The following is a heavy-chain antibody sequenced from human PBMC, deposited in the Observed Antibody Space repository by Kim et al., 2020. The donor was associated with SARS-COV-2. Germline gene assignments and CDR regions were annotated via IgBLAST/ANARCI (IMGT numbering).Heavy chain of an antibody. Sequence: GGSLRLSCAASGFTFTSHTLHWVRQAPGKGLEWLAVISYFGTDIYYADSVQGRLTISRDNSTNILYLQMRSLRPEDTAVYYCARVPGHYYSPFWDAWGEG. CDR3: ARVPGHYYSPFWDA. J-gene: IGHJ5*02. CDR1: GFTFTSHT. V-gene: IGHV3-30*04. D-gene: IGHD2-21*02. CDR2: ISYFGTDI.